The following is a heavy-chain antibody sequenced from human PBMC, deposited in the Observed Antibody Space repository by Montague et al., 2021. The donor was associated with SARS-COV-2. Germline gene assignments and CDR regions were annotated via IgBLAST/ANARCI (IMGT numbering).Heavy chain of an antibody. V-gene: IGHV4-61*08. D-gene: IGHD3-9*01. CDR1: GDSISSGDYY. Sequence: SETLSLTCTVSGDSISSGDYYWSWIRQAPGKGLEWIGYIYYSGSTNYNPSLKSRVTISVDTSKNQFSLKLSSVTAADTAVYYCARTGLGAYDILTGYTVNAFDMWGQGTMVTVSS. CDR2: IYYSGST. CDR3: ARTGLGAYDILTGYTVNAFDM. J-gene: IGHJ3*02.